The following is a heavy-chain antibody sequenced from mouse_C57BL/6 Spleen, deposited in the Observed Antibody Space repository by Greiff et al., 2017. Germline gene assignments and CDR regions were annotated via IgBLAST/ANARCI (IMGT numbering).Heavy chain of an antibody. D-gene: IGHD2-4*01. CDR3: AREAMGGLRGYFDY. CDR2: ISYDGSN. CDR1: GYSITSGYY. V-gene: IGHV3-6*01. J-gene: IGHJ2*01. Sequence: EVKLVESGPGLVKPSQSLSLTCSVTGYSITSGYYWNWIRQFPGNKLEWMGYISYDGSNNYNPSLKNRISITRDTSKNQFFLKLNSVTTEDTATYYCAREAMGGLRGYFDYWGQGTTLTVSS.